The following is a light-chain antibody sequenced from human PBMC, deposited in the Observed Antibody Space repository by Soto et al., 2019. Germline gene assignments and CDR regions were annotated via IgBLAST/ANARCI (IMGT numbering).Light chain of an antibody. CDR2: DVS. J-gene: IGKJ4*01. Sequence: DIQMTQSPSSLSASAGDRVIITCQASQDIRNHLNWYQQKPGKAPKLLIYDVSNLATGVPPKFSGGGSGTDFTLTISSLQPEDIATYYCQHYDDIVTFGGGTKVEIK. CDR3: QHYDDIVT. V-gene: IGKV1-33*01. CDR1: QDIRNH.